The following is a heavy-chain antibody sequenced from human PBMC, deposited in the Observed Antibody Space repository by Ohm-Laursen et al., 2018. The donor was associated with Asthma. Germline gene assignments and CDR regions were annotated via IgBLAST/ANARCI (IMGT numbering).Heavy chain of an antibody. CDR1: GGSISSGDYY. J-gene: IGHJ3*02. D-gene: IGHD2-8*01. CDR2: IYYSGST. Sequence: SDTLSLTCTVSGGSISSGDYYWSWIRQPPGKGLEWIGYIYYSGSTYYNPSLKSRVTISVDTSKNQFSLKLSSVTAADTAVYYCARGMYGRQDAFDIWGQGTMVTVSS. CDR3: ARGMYGRQDAFDI. V-gene: IGHV4-30-4*02.